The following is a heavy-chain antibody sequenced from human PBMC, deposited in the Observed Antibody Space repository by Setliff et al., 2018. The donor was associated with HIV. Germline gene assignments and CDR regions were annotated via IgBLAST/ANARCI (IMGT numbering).Heavy chain of an antibody. D-gene: IGHD3-10*01. J-gene: IGHJ4*02. Sequence: LSLTCTVSRGSISSTTYFWGWIRQPPGKGLEWIGNIFYTGSTYYNPSLKSRVTISVDTSKNQFSLKLSSVTAADTAVYYCARGRVRGVIIPFDYWGQGTLVTVSS. CDR2: IFYTGST. V-gene: IGHV4-39*07. CDR1: RGSISSTTYF. CDR3: ARGRVRGVIIPFDY.